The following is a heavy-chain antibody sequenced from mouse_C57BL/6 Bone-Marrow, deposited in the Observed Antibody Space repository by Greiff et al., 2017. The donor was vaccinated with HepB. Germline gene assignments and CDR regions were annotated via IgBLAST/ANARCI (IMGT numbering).Heavy chain of an antibody. CDR2: INPSNGGT. CDR3: ETIYYDYGGSFDY. CDR1: GYTFTSYW. Sequence: QVQLQQPGTELVKPGASVKLSCKASGYTFTSYWMHWVKQRPGQGLEWIGNINPSNGGTNYNEKFKSKATLTVDKSSSTAYMQLSSLTSEDAAVYFYETIYYDYGGSFDYGGQGTTLTVSS. D-gene: IGHD2-4*01. J-gene: IGHJ2*01. V-gene: IGHV1-53*01.